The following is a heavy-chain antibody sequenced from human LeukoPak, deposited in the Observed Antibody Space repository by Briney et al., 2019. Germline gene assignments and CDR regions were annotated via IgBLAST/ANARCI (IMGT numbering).Heavy chain of an antibody. Sequence: GGSLRLSCAASGFTFSNYAMSWVRQAPGKGLEWVSGISGSGGSTYYADSVKGRFTISRDNSKNTLYLQMNSLRVEDPAVYYCAKDRCSGGGCYDAFDIWGQGTMVTVSS. CDR1: GFTFSNYA. V-gene: IGHV3-23*01. CDR2: ISGSGGST. J-gene: IGHJ3*02. CDR3: AKDRCSGGGCYDAFDI. D-gene: IGHD2-15*01.